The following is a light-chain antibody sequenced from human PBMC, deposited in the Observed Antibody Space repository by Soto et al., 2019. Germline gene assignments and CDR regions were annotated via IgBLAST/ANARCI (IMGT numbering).Light chain of an antibody. J-gene: IGKJ5*01. Sequence: EIMMTQSPATLSVSPGESATLSCRASQSVSNNLAWYQHKPGQAPRLLIYYSSTRATGIPARFSGSGSGTGFTLTISGLQSEDFALYYCQQYNDWPPITFGQGTRLEIK. V-gene: IGKV3-15*01. CDR3: QQYNDWPPIT. CDR2: YSS. CDR1: QSVSNN.